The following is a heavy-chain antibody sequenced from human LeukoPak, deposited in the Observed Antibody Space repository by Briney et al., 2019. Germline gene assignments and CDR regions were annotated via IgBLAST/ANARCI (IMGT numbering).Heavy chain of an antibody. CDR2: MNPNSGNT. D-gene: IGHD5-18*01. V-gene: IGHV1-8*01. CDR1: GYTFSTYD. CDR3: ARNAQVTRYFDY. J-gene: IGHJ4*02. Sequence: GASVKVSCKASGYTFSTYDINWVRQATGQGLEWMGWMNPNSGNTGYAQKFQGRVTMTRNTSISTAYMELSSLRSEDTAVYCCARNAQVTRYFDYWGQGTLVTVSS.